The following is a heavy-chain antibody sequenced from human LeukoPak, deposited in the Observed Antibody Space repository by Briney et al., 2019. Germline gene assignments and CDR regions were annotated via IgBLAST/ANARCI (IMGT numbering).Heavy chain of an antibody. D-gene: IGHD5-12*01. Sequence: ASVKVSCKASGYTLTMYGIAWVRQAPGQGLEWMGWINPNSGDTNYAQKFQGRVTMTRDTSIRTAYMELSRLRSDDTAVYYCARDSGLGYSGYDLAWWGQGTLVTVSS. CDR3: ARDSGLGYSGYDLAW. V-gene: IGHV1-2*02. J-gene: IGHJ4*02. CDR1: GYTLTMYG. CDR2: INPNSGDT.